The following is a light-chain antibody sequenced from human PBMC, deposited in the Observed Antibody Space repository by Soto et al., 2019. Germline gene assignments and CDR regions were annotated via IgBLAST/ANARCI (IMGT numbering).Light chain of an antibody. CDR1: QSVSSNF. CDR2: GAS. V-gene: IGKV3-20*01. CDR3: HQYAYAPWT. J-gene: IGKJ1*01. Sequence: EIVLTQSPGTLSLSPGERATLSCRASQSVSSNFLAWYQQRPGQAPRLLIYGASNRATGIPDRFSGSGSGTDFTLTISRLEPEDFAVYYCHQYAYAPWTFGQGTKV.